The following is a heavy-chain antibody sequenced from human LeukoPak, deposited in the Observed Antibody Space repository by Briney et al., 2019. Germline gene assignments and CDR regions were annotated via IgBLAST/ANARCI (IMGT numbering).Heavy chain of an antibody. V-gene: IGHV1-69*04. CDR1: GGTFSSYA. D-gene: IGHD3-10*01. Sequence: SVKVSCKASGGTFSSYAISWVRQAPGQGLEWMGRIILIFGIANYAQKFQGRVTITADKSTSTAYMELSSLRSEDTAVYYCAREPESGAPDYWGQGTLVTVSS. CDR3: AREPESGAPDY. J-gene: IGHJ4*02. CDR2: IILIFGIA.